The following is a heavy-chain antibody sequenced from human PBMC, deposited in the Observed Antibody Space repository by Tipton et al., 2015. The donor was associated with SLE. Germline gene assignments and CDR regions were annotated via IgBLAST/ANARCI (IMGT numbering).Heavy chain of an antibody. J-gene: IGHJ4*02. CDR3: ARQDFWRGYTSF. CDR1: GGSISSSSYY. D-gene: IGHD3-3*01. Sequence: LRLSCTVSGGSISSSSYYWGWIRQPPGKGLEWIGSIYYSGSTYYNPSLKSRVTISVDTSKNQFSLKLSSVTAADTAVYYCARQDFWRGYTSFWGQGTLVTVAS. V-gene: IGHV4-39*07. CDR2: IYYSGST.